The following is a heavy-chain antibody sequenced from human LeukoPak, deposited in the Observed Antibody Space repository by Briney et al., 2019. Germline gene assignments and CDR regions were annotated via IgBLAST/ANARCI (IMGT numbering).Heavy chain of an antibody. CDR3: ARALYSSSWYGYFQH. CDR2: INPNNGAT. Sequence: ASVKVSCKASEYIFTGYYMHWVRQAPGQGLEWMGRINPNNGATNYAQKFQGRVTITGDTSISTAYMELSSLRSEDTAVYYCARALYSSSWYGYFQHWGQGTLVTVSS. CDR1: EYIFTGYY. D-gene: IGHD6-13*01. V-gene: IGHV1-2*06. J-gene: IGHJ1*01.